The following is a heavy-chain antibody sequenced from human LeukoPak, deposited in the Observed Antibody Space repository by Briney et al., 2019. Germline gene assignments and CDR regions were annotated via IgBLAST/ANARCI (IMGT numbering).Heavy chain of an antibody. J-gene: IGHJ4*02. CDR3: AGRDCTNGLCQFDY. D-gene: IGHD2-8*01. CDR1: GFTFTTYS. Sequence: GGSLRLSCVASGFTFTTYSMNWVRLAPGKGLEWFSSISTTGDFIHYADSVKGRFTISRDNAKNSLYLQMNSLRAEDTAIYYCAGRDCTNGLCQFDYWGQGTLVTVSS. CDR2: ISTTGDFI. V-gene: IGHV3-21*01.